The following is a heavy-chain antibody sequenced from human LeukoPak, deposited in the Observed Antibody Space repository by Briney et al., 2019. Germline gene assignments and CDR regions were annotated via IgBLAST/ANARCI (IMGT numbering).Heavy chain of an antibody. CDR2: IYYSGST. Sequence: SETLSLTCTVSGGSISSSSYYWGWLRQPPGKGLEWIGRIYYSGSTYYNPSLKSRVTISVDTSKNHFPLKLSSVTAADTAVYYCARPYYGTESYYKLATTHAFDIWGQGTMVTVSS. J-gene: IGHJ3*02. D-gene: IGHD3-10*01. V-gene: IGHV4-39*02. CDR1: GGSISSSSYY. CDR3: ARPYYGTESYYKLATTHAFDI.